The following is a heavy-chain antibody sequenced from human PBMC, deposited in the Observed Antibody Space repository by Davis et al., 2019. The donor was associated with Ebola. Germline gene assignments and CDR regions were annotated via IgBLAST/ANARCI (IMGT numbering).Heavy chain of an antibody. CDR2: INSDGRTT. CDR1: EFTFSSYS. V-gene: IGHV3-74*01. CDR3: ARELRMGRCVDAFDI. Sequence: GESLKISCAASEFTFSSYSMHWVRQAPGKGLVWVSRINSDGRTTDYADSVKGRFTISRDNAKNTLYLQMNTLRAEDTAVEYCARELRMGRCVDAFDIWGQGTMVTVSS. D-gene: IGHD4-17*01. J-gene: IGHJ3*02.